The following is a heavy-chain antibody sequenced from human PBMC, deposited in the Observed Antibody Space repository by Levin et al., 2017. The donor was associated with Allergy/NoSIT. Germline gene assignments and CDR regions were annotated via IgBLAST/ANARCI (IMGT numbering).Heavy chain of an antibody. V-gene: IGHV3-53*01. CDR2: IYRNGNT. J-gene: IGHJ4*02. CDR3: ATLYDSSGFFYY. CDR1: GLTVRSDY. Sequence: GESLKISCAASGLTVRSDYMSWVRQAPGKGLEWVSVIYRNGNTYYADSVKGRFTISRDNSRNTVHLQMNSLRAEDTAVYYCATLYDSSGFFYYWGQGTLVTVSS. D-gene: IGHD3-22*01.